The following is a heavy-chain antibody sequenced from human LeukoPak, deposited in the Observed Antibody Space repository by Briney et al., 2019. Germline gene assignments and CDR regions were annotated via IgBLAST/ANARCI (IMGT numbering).Heavy chain of an antibody. CDR2: ISGSGGST. V-gene: IGHV3-23*01. CDR3: AKGPIVGATPFDY. J-gene: IGHJ4*02. Sequence: PGGSLRLSCAASGFTFSNYDMSWVRQAPGKGLEGVSAISGSGGSTYYADSVKGRFTSSRDNSKNTLYLQMHSLRAEDTAVYYCAKGPIVGATPFDYWGQGTLVTVSS. D-gene: IGHD1-26*01. CDR1: GFTFSNYD.